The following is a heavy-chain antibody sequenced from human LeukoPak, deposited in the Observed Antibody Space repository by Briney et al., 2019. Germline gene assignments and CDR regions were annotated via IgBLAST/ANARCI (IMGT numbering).Heavy chain of an antibody. V-gene: IGHV4-39*01. CDR2: IYYSGST. D-gene: IGHD6-6*01. J-gene: IGHJ4*02. CDR1: DGSISSSSYY. CDR3: ARQGLSIAARDGSDY. Sequence: PSETLSLTCTVSDGSISSSSYYWGWIRQPPGKGLEWIGSIYYSGSTYYNPSLKSRVTISVDTSKNQFSLKLSSVTAADTAVYYCARQGLSIAARDGSDYWGQGTLVTVSS.